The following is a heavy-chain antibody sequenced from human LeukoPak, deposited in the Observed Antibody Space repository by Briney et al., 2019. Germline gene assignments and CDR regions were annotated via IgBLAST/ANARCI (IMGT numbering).Heavy chain of an antibody. V-gene: IGHV4-61*02. CDR1: GGSISSGSYY. CDR3: ARSGPYYYYYYMDV. Sequence: PSETLSLTCTVSGGSISSGSYYWSWIRQPAGKGLEWIGRIYTSGSTNYNPSLKSRVTISVDTSKNQFSLKLSSVTAADTAVYYCARSGPYYYYYYMDVWGKGTTVTISS. D-gene: IGHD2-8*02. CDR2: IYTSGST. J-gene: IGHJ6*03.